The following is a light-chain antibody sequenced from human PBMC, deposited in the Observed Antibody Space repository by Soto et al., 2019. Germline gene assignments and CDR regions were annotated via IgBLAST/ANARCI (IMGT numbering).Light chain of an antibody. V-gene: IGLV1-40*01. CDR1: SSNIGAGFD. CDR2: GDY. CDR3: QSYDSSLSGDVA. J-gene: IGLJ2*01. Sequence: QSVLTQPPSVSGAPGQRVTISCTGSSSNIGAGFDVHWYQQLPGAAPKLLIFGDYNRPSGVPDRFSGSKSGTSASLAITGLQAEDEADYYCQSYDSSLSGDVAFGGGTKVTVL.